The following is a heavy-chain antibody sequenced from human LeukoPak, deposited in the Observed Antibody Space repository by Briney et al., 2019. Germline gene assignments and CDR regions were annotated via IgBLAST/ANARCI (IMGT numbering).Heavy chain of an antibody. V-gene: IGHV1-2*02. Sequence: ASVKVFCKSSGYTFTGYYIHWVRQAPGQGLEWMGWINPNSGGTNYAQKFQGRVTMTRDTSISTAYMELSRLRSDDTAVYYCARDSGERGSGSYLIAYWGQGTLVTGSS. D-gene: IGHD3-10*01. CDR3: ARDSGERGSGSYLIAY. CDR1: GYTFTGYY. J-gene: IGHJ4*02. CDR2: INPNSGGT.